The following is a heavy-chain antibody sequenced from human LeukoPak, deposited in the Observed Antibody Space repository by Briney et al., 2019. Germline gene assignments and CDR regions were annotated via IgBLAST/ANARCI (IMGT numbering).Heavy chain of an antibody. V-gene: IGHV1-69*13. Sequence: SVKVSCKASGGTFSSYAISWVRQAPGQGLEWMGGIIPIFGTANYAQKFQGRVTITADESTSTAYMELSSLRSEDTAVYYCARESGNYSTTDWFDPCGQGNLVTVSS. CDR2: IIPIFGTA. J-gene: IGHJ5*02. CDR1: GGTFSSYA. D-gene: IGHD6-13*01. CDR3: ARESGNYSTTDWFDP.